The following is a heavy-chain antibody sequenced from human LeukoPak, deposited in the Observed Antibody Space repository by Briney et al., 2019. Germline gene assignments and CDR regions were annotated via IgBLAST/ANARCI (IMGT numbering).Heavy chain of an antibody. J-gene: IGHJ4*02. V-gene: IGHV3-21*01. CDR2: ISSSSSYI. Sequence: GGSLRLSCAASGFTFSGYSMNWVRQAPGKGLEWVSSISSSSSYIYYADSVKGRFTISRDNAKNSLYLQMNSLRAEDTAVYYCARDYDILTGYLNPALDYWGQGTLVTVSS. D-gene: IGHD3-9*01. CDR3: ARDYDILTGYLNPALDY. CDR1: GFTFSGYS.